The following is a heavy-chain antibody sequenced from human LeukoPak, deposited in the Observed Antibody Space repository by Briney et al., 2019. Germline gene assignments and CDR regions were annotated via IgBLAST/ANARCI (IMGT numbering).Heavy chain of an antibody. CDR3: AKDGRSWNFDY. CDR2: IRDNGRDE. V-gene: IGHV3-30*02. J-gene: IGHJ4*02. Sequence: GGSLRLSCAATGFSFTTYAMHWVRQAPGKGLEWVAFIRDNGRDEHYADSVKGRFTISRDTSKNTLYLQMNSLRAEDTAVYYCAKDGRSWNFDYWGQGTLVTVSS. CDR1: GFSFTTYA. D-gene: IGHD6-6*01.